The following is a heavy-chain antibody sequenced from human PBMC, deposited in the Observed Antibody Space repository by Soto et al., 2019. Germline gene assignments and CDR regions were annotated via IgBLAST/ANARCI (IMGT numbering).Heavy chain of an antibody. D-gene: IGHD2-8*02. CDR2: INMDGSVT. CDR1: GFTFSSDW. J-gene: IGHJ4*02. V-gene: IGHV3-74*01. Sequence: EVQLVESGGGLVQPGGSLRLSCVAFGFTFSSDWMHWVRQGAGKGLVWVSRINMDGSVTNYADSVKGRFTISRDNAKNTVYLQMNSLRVEDTAVYYCARGPRGVYGNDYWGQGALVTVSS. CDR3: ARGPRGVYGNDY.